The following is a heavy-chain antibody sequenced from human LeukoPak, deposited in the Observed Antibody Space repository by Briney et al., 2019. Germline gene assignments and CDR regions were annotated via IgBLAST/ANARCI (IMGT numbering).Heavy chain of an antibody. V-gene: IGHV4-59*01. CDR3: ARGGFGELSGY. J-gene: IGHJ4*02. D-gene: IGHD3-10*01. CDR1: GGSISSYY. CDR2: IYYSGST. Sequence: PSETLSLTCTVSGGSISSYYWSWIRQPPGKGLEWIGYIYYSGSTNYNPSLKSRVTISVDTSKNQFSLKLSSVTAADTAVYYCARGGFGELSGYWGQGTLVTVSS.